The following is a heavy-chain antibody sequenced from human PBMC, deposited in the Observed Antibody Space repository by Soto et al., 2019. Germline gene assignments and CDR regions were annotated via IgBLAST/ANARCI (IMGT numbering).Heavy chain of an antibody. CDR3: ARVEACNSTSCPPHF. V-gene: IGHV1-69*02. CDR2: TIPILGIA. J-gene: IGHJ4*02. Sequence: QVQLVQSGAEVKKPGSSVKVSCKASGGTFSSYTISWGRPAPGQGLGWMGRTIPILGIANYAQKFQGRVTITADKSTSTAYMELNSLRSEDTAVYYCARVEACNSTSCPPHFWCQGTLVTVSS. CDR1: GGTFSSYT. D-gene: IGHD2-2*01.